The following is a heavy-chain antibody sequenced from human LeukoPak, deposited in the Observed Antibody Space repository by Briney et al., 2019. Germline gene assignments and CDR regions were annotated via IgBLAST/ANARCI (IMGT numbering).Heavy chain of an antibody. CDR2: IRRKAHGGTT. J-gene: IGHJ4*02. V-gene: IGHV3-49*04. CDR1: GSTFGDYA. Sequence: QSGGSLRLSCTTSGSTFGDYAMSWVRQAPGKGLEWVSFIRRKAHGGTTEYAASVKGRFSSSRGDSKSIAYLQMNSLKTEDTAVYSCTRVTYYYDNSGYFHFDSWGQGSLVTVSS. CDR3: TRVTYYYDNSGYFHFDS. D-gene: IGHD3-22*01.